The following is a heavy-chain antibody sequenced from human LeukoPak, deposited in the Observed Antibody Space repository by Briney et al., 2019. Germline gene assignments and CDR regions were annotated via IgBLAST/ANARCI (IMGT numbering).Heavy chain of an antibody. CDR1: GDSINSLDS. CDR2: MYLSGTT. V-gene: IGHV4-4*02. D-gene: IGHD3-22*01. Sequence: PSETLSLTCTVSGDSINSLDSWSWVRQPPGKGLEWIGEMYLSGTTHSNPSVKSRVTISIDKSKNQFFLNLSSVTAADTAVYYCAGLVGRYSSGLYYYYFDYWGLGTLVTVSS. CDR3: AGLVGRYSSGLYYYYFDY. J-gene: IGHJ4*02.